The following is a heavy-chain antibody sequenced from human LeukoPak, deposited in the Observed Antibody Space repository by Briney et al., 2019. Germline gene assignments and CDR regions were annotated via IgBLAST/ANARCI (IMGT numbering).Heavy chain of an antibody. D-gene: IGHD7-27*01. J-gene: IGHJ4*02. V-gene: IGHV3-33*01. CDR2: VWYDGSEK. CDR3: ARDRGDPDYYFDQ. Sequence: PGRSLRLSCAASGFTFSSYGIRWVRQAPGKGLEWVAVVWYDGSEKYYADSVKGRFTISRDNSKNTLYLQMNSLRAEDTAIYYCARDRGDPDYYFDQWGQGTLVTVSS. CDR1: GFTFSSYG.